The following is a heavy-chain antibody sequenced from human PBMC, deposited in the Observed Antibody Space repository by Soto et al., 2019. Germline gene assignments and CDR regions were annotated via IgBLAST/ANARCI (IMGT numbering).Heavy chain of an antibody. V-gene: IGHV1-46*01. CDR3: ARVALSGGGWLDP. J-gene: IGHJ5*02. Sequence: QVQLVQSGAEVKKPGASVNVSCKASGNTFTRFYIHWVRQAPGQGLEWMGIINPRSGDTTYAEKVQGRITVNRDTSTSTVYMELTSLRYEDTAIYYFARVALSGGGWLDPWGQGTLVTVSS. D-gene: IGHD1-26*01. CDR2: INPRSGDT. CDR1: GNTFTRFY.